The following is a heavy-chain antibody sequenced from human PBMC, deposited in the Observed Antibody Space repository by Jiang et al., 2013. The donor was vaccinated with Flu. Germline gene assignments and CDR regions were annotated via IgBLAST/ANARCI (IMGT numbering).Heavy chain of an antibody. CDR3: AHRYSNSWSAY. J-gene: IGHJ4*02. V-gene: IGHV2-5*02. CDR2: IFWDDDK. Sequence: KPTQTLTVTCTFSGFSLTSRGVGVGWVRQPPGQALEWLALIFWDDDKRYSPTLRSRLSVTKDTSNNQVVLTMTNMAPADSATYYCAHRYSNSWSAYWGPGLPVTVSS. CDR1: GFSLTSRGVG. D-gene: IGHD2/OR15-2a*01.